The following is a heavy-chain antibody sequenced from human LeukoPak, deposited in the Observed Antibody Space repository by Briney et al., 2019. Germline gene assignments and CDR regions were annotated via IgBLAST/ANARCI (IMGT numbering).Heavy chain of an antibody. Sequence: ASVKVSCKASGYTFTNYGITWVRQAPGQGLEWMGWISAYNGNTDYAQKLQGRVTMTTDTSTSTAYMELRSLRSDDTAVYYCAIMTTVTTYFDYWGQGTLVTVSS. CDR3: AIMTTVTTYFDY. V-gene: IGHV1-18*01. CDR2: ISAYNGNT. CDR1: GYTFTNYG. J-gene: IGHJ4*02. D-gene: IGHD4-17*01.